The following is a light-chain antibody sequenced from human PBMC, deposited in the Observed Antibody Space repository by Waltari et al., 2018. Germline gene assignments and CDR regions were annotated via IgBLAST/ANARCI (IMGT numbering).Light chain of an antibody. V-gene: IGKV3-15*01. CDR1: QSVSSN. CDR3: QQYDNWPF. J-gene: IGKJ4*01. CDR2: GAS. Sequence: EIVLTQSPATLSVSPGARATLSCRASQSVSSNLAWYQQKPGQAPRLLIYGASTRATGIPARFSGSGSWTEFTLTISSLQSEDFAVYYCQQYDNWPFFGGGTKVEIK.